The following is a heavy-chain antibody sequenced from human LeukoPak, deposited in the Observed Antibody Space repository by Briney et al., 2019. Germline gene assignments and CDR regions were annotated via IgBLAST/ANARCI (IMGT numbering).Heavy chain of an antibody. CDR2: ISYSGST. Sequence: SETLSLTCTVSGGSITNYYWSWIRQPPGKGLEWIGYISYSGSTNYSPPLKSRVTISVDTSKKQFPLNLNSVTAADTAVYYCARTKRGYSYGNFDYWGQGTLVTVSS. J-gene: IGHJ4*02. V-gene: IGHV4-59*01. CDR3: ARTKRGYSYGNFDY. CDR1: GGSITNYY. D-gene: IGHD5-18*01.